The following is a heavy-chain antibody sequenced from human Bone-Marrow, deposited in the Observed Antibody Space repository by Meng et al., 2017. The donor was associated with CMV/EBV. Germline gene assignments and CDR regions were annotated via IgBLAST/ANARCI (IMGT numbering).Heavy chain of an antibody. J-gene: IGHJ5*02. D-gene: IGHD3-3*01. V-gene: IGHV3-21*01. CDR2: ISSSSSYI. CDR3: ARHRTIFGVVINRRNQEQRRDWFDP. Sequence: GESLKISCAASGFTFSSYVMNWVRQAPGKGLEWVSSISSSSSYIYYADSVKGRFTISRDNAENSLYLQMNSLRAEDTAVYYCARHRTIFGVVINRRNQEQRRDWFDPWGQGTLVTVSS. CDR1: GFTFSSYV.